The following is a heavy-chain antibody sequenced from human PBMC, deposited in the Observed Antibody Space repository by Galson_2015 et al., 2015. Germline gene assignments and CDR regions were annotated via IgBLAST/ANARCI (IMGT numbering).Heavy chain of an antibody. D-gene: IGHD6-13*01. CDR2: ISYDGSNK. CDR3: AREGIDSGSWYYYGMDV. J-gene: IGHJ6*02. CDR1: GFTFSSYA. V-gene: IGHV3-30-3*01. Sequence: SLRLSCAASGFTFSSYAMHWVRQAPGKGLAWVAVISYDGSNKYYADSVKGRFTISRDNSKNTLYLQMNSLRAEDTAVYYCAREGIDSGSWYYYGMDVWGQGTTVTVSS.